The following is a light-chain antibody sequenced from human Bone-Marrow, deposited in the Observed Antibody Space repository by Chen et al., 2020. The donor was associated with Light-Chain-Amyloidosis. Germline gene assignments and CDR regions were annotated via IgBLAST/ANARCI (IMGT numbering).Light chain of an antibody. V-gene: IGLV1-40*01. CDR2: AND. CDR3: QSYDTRLSGLYV. J-gene: IGLJ1*01. CDR1: SSNIGAGYD. Sequence: QSVLTQPPSVSGAPGQRVTISCTGSSSNIGAGYDVHWYQQLPGTAPKLLIYANDKRPSGVPDRFSGSKSGTSASLAITSLQAEDEADYYCQSYDTRLSGLYVFGTGTKVTVL.